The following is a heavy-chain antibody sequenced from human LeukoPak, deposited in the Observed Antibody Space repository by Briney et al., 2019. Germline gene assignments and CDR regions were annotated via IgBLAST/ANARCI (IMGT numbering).Heavy chain of an antibody. CDR2: ISSSSSYI. CDR3: ARRSPRWLSYKYAFDI. D-gene: IGHD5-24*01. Sequence: GGSLRLSCAASGFTFSSYSMNWVRQAPGKGLEWVSSISSSSSYIYYADSVKGRFTISRDNAKNSLYLQMNSLRAADTAVYYCARRSPRWLSYKYAFDIWGQGTMVTVSS. CDR1: GFTFSSYS. V-gene: IGHV3-21*01. J-gene: IGHJ3*02.